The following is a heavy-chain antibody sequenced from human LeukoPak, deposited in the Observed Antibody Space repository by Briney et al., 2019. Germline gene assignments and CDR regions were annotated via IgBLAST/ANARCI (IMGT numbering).Heavy chain of an antibody. CDR2: INPNSGGT. CDR3: ARGRSVTGDLDY. Sequence: GASVKVSCKASGGTFSSYTISWVRQAPGQGLEWMGRINPNSGGTNYAQKFQGRVTMTRDTSISTAYMELSRLRSDDMAVYYCARGRSVTGDLDYWGQGALVTVSS. V-gene: IGHV1-2*06. CDR1: GGTFSSYT. D-gene: IGHD7-27*01. J-gene: IGHJ4*02.